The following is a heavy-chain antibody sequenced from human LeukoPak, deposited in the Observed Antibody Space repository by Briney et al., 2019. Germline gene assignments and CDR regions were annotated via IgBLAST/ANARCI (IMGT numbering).Heavy chain of an antibody. CDR1: GFTFSSYA. J-gene: IGHJ4*02. Sequence: GGSLRLSCAASGFTFSSYAMHWVRQAPGKGLEWVAVISYDGSNKYCADSVKGRFTISRDNSKNTLYLQMNSLRAEDTAVYYCASYSGSYYNGPFDYWGQGTLVTVSS. CDR3: ASYSGSYYNGPFDY. D-gene: IGHD3-10*01. V-gene: IGHV3-30*04. CDR2: ISYDGSNK.